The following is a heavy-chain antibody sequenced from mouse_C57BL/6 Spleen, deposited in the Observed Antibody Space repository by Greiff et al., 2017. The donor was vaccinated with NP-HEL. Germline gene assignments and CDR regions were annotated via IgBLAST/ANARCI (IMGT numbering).Heavy chain of an antibody. CDR2: IHPNSGST. Sequence: QVQLKQPGAELVKPGASVKLSCKASGYTFTSYWMHWVKQRPGQGLEWIGMIHPNSGSTNYNEKFKSKATLTADKSSSTAYMQLSSLTSEDAAVYYCARTGDYYCDYWGKGTTLTVSS. V-gene: IGHV1-64*01. CDR1: GYTFTSYW. J-gene: IGHJ2*01. D-gene: IGHD2-13*01. CDR3: ARTGDYYCDY.